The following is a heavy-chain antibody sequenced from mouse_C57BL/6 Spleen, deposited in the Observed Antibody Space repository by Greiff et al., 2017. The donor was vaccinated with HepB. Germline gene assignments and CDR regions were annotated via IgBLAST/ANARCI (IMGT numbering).Heavy chain of an antibody. CDR1: GYTFTSYW. CDR3: AMGITTVDWYFDV. D-gene: IGHD1-1*01. Sequence: VQLQQPGAELVRPGTSVKLSCKASGYTFTSYWMHWVKQRPGQGLEWIGVIDPSDSYTNYNQKFKGKATLTVDTSSSTAYMQLSSLTSEDSAVYYCAMGITTVDWYFDVWGTGTTVTVSS. V-gene: IGHV1-59*01. CDR2: IDPSDSYT. J-gene: IGHJ1*03.